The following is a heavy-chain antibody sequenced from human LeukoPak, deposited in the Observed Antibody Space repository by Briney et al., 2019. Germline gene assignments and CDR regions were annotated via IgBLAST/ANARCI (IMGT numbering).Heavy chain of an antibody. Sequence: PGGSLRLSCAASGFTFSSYDMHWVRQATGKGLEWVSAIGTAGDTYYPGSVKGRFTISRENATNSLYLQMNSLRAGDTAVYYCARGGYYGSGSDQIDYWGQGTLVTVSS. CDR3: ARGGYYGSGSDQIDY. J-gene: IGHJ4*02. D-gene: IGHD3-10*01. CDR2: IGTAGDT. V-gene: IGHV3-13*01. CDR1: GFTFSSYD.